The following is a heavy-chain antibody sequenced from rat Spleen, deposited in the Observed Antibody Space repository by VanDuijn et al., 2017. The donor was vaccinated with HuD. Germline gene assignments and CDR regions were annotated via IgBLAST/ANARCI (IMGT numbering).Heavy chain of an antibody. CDR3: AVSGYGY. J-gene: IGHJ2*01. V-gene: IGHV5-58*01. Sequence: EVQLVETGGGLVQPGRSLKLSCEASGFPFSTYWMYWVRQAPGQGLEWVSSINPDGGRTYYPDSVKGRFTISRDNAESTVYLQMNSLGSEDTATYYCAVSGYGYWGQGVMVTVSS. D-gene: IGHD4-3*01. CDR1: GFPFSTYW. CDR2: INPDGGRT.